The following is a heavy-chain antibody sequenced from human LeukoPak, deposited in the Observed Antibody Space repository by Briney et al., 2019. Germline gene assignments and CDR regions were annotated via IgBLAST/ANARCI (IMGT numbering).Heavy chain of an antibody. Sequence: GGSLRLSCAASGFTLSYYAIYWVRQAPGKGLEWVAVISYDGSTKYYADSVKGRFTISRDGSENTLYLQMNSLRAEDTAVYYCARDPTISGSSYRFYYMDVWGKGSTVTVSS. J-gene: IGHJ6*03. CDR3: ARDPTISGSSYRFYYMDV. D-gene: IGHD1-26*01. CDR1: GFTLSYYA. CDR2: ISYDGSTK. V-gene: IGHV3-30*04.